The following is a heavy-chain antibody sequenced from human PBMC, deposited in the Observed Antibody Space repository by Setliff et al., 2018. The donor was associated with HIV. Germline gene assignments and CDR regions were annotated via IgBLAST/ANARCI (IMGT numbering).Heavy chain of an antibody. D-gene: IGHD1-1*01. V-gene: IGHV4-38-2*02. CDR3: MRDGSRTTGMTGYYYGVYV. Sequence: SETLSLTCSVSGYSISRNYYWGWIRQSPGKGLEWIASMHGSGNTHYNPSLQSRITISMDTSKNQFSLTLSSVTAADTAIYFCMRDGSRTTGMTGYYYGVYVWGQGTTVTVSS. CDR2: MHGSGNT. J-gene: IGHJ6*02. CDR1: GYSISRNYY.